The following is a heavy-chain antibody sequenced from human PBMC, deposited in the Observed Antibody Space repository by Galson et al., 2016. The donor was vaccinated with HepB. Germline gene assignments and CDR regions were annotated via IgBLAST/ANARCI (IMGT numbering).Heavy chain of an antibody. D-gene: IGHD1-26*01. V-gene: IGHV3-11*01. J-gene: IGHJ4*02. CDR3: ARARGVGPAGHFDY. CDR2: ISDSGSGI. Sequence: SLRLSCAASGLTFSDTFLSWIRQAPGKGLEWVSYISDSGSGIYYADSVRGRFAISRDNAKNSLYLQMNSLKAEDTAVYYCARARGVGPAGHFDYWGQGTLITVSS. CDR1: GLTFSDTF.